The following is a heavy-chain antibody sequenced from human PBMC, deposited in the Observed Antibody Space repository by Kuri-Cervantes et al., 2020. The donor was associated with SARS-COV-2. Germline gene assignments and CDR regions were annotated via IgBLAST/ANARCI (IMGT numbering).Heavy chain of an antibody. D-gene: IGHD2-21*01. Sequence: GESLKISCAASGFTFSSYALSWVRQAPGKGLVWVARVDGDGIDTTYADSVKGRFTISRDNAKNTVYLQMHSLRVEDTAMYYCARGNPANSHVVDYWGQGTLVTVSS. CDR3: ARGNPANSHVVDY. CDR2: VDGDGIDT. J-gene: IGHJ4*02. CDR1: GFTFSSYA. V-gene: IGHV3-74*01.